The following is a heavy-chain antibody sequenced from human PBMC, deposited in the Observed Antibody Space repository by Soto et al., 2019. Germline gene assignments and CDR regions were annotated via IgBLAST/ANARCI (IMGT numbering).Heavy chain of an antibody. CDR2: ISGSGGSA. Sequence: GGSLRLSCAVSGFTFNTYGMSWVRQPPGKGLEWVSSISGSGGSAYYADSVKGRFTISRDNSKNTLYLQMNSLRAEDTAVYYCAKGLQFLEWLFDYWGQGTLVTVSS. V-gene: IGHV3-23*01. CDR3: AKGLQFLEWLFDY. CDR1: GFTFNTYG. J-gene: IGHJ4*02. D-gene: IGHD3-3*01.